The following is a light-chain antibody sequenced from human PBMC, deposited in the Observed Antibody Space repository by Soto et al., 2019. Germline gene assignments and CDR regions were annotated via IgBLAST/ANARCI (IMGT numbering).Light chain of an antibody. J-gene: IGKJ4*01. Sequence: DIHMTQSPSSVSASVGDGVIITCRASQDISSWVAWYQQKPGKAPKLLISAASSLESGVPRRFSGSGSGTDFTLIISSLQPEDFATYFCQQGDSFPFTFGGGTKVEIK. CDR1: QDISSW. CDR2: AAS. V-gene: IGKV1-12*01. CDR3: QQGDSFPFT.